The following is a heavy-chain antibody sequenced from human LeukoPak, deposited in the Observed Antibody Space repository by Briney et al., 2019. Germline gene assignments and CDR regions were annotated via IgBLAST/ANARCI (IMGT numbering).Heavy chain of an antibody. D-gene: IGHD3-10*01. V-gene: IGHV4-59*01. CDR2: IYYSGST. J-gene: IGHJ3*02. CDR3: ARVSYYYGSGSDAFDI. CDR1: GGSISSYY. Sequence: SETLSLTCTVSGGSISSYYWSWIRQPPGKGLEWIGYIYYSGSTNYNPSLKSRVTISVDTSKNQFSLKLSSVTAADTAVYYCARVSYYYGSGSDAFDIRGQGTMVTVSS.